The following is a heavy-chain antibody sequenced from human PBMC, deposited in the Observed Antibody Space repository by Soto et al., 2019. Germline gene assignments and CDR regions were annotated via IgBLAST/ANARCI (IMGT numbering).Heavy chain of an antibody. V-gene: IGHV5-51*01. CDR2: IYPGDSDT. Sequence: GESLKISCKGSGYSFTSYWIGWVRQMPGKGLEWMGIIYPGDSDTRYSPSFQGQVTISADKSISTAYLQWSSLKASDTAMYYCASGVATLERYILGIDYWGQGTLVTVSS. J-gene: IGHJ4*02. D-gene: IGHD5-12*01. CDR3: ASGVATLERYILGIDY. CDR1: GYSFTSYW.